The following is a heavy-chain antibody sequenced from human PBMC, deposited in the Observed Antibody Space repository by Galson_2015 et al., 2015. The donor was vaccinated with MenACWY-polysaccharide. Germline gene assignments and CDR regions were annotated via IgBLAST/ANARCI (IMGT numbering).Heavy chain of an antibody. J-gene: IGHJ5*02. D-gene: IGHD6-25*01. CDR2: IYNSGTT. CDR3: ARDSADNSAGGWLDP. V-gene: IGHV4-59*01. CDR1: GGSITSYY. Sequence: ETLSLTCTVSGGSITSYYWSWIRQPPGKGLEYIGYIYNSGTTNYKPSLKSRVTISVDTSRNQFSLRLSSVTAADTAVYYCARDSADNSAGGWLDPWGQGTLVTVSS.